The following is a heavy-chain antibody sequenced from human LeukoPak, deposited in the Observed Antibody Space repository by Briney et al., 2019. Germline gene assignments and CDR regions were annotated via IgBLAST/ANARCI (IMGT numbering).Heavy chain of an antibody. Sequence: ASVKVSCKASGYTFTGYYIHWVRQAPGQGLEWMGWINPNGGGTKYAQKFQGRVTMTRDTSISTAYMELSRLTSDDTAVYYCARELAYSYGPLWGQGTMVTVSS. CDR1: GYTFTGYY. V-gene: IGHV1-2*02. J-gene: IGHJ3*01. D-gene: IGHD5-18*01. CDR3: ARELAYSYGPL. CDR2: INPNGGGT.